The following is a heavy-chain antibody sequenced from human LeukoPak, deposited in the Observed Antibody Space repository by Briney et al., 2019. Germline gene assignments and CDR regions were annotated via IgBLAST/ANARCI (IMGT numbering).Heavy chain of an antibody. Sequence: ASVKVSCKASGYTLTDYYLHWVRQAPGQGLKWMGWINPNSGATHYAQSFQARVTMTRDTSIASSYMELTGLESDDTAVYYCARVPPNLDYGDSYYFDYWGQGTLVTVSS. V-gene: IGHV1-2*02. D-gene: IGHD4-17*01. CDR1: GYTLTDYY. CDR3: ARVPPNLDYGDSYYFDY. CDR2: INPNSGAT. J-gene: IGHJ4*02.